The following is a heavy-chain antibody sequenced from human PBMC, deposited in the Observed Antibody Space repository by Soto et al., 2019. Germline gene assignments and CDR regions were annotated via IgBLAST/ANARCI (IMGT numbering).Heavy chain of an antibody. D-gene: IGHD3-3*01. CDR1: GGSISSYY. J-gene: IGHJ6*03. Sequence: SETLSLTCTVSGGSISSYYWSWIRQPPGKGLEWIGYIYYSGSTNYNPSLKSRVTISVDTSKNQFSLKLSSVTAADTAVYYCAGSGDFWSGYYIPQNYYYYYYMDVWGKGTTVTVS. CDR2: IYYSGST. V-gene: IGHV4-59*08. CDR3: AGSGDFWSGYYIPQNYYYYYYMDV.